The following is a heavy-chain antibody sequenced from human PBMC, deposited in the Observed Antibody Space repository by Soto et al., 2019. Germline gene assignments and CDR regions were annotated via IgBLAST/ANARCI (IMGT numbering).Heavy chain of an antibody. V-gene: IGHV1-69*13. J-gene: IGHJ4*02. Sequence: ASVKVSCKASGGTFSSYAISWVRQAPGQGLEWMGGIIPIFGTANYAQKFQGRVTITADESTSTAYMELSSLRSEDTAVYYCASTLRYYDFWSGYYPFDYWGQGTLVTVSS. CDR2: IIPIFGTA. CDR3: ASTLRYYDFWSGYYPFDY. CDR1: GGTFSSYA. D-gene: IGHD3-3*01.